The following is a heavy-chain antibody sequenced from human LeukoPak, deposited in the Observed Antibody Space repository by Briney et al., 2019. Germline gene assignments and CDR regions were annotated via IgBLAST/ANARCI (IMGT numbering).Heavy chain of an antibody. Sequence: PGGSLRLSCAASGFTFNKYAMYWVRQAPGKGLEWVSAIIESGESTYYTDSVKGRFTISRDNSKNTLYLQMNSLRAEDMAFYYCAKGSAQYYFDSWGQGTLVTVSS. V-gene: IGHV3-23*01. CDR1: GFTFNKYA. CDR2: IIESGEST. J-gene: IGHJ4*02. CDR3: AKGSAQYYFDS. D-gene: IGHD3-10*01.